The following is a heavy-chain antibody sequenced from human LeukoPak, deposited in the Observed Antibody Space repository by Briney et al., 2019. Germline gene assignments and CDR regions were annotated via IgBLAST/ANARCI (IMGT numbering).Heavy chain of an antibody. V-gene: IGHV3-48*01. D-gene: IGHD6-6*01. J-gene: IGHJ4*02. Sequence: PGGSLRLSCAASGFTFSSYGMNWVRQSPGKGLEWVSYISSSSSNINYADSVKGRCTISRDNAKNSLYLQMNSLRAEDTAVYYCARGGAARPDYWGQGTLVTVSS. CDR1: GFTFSSYG. CDR2: ISSSSSNI. CDR3: ARGGAARPDY.